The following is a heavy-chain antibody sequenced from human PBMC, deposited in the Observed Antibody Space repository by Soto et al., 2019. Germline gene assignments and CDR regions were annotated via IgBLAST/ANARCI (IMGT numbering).Heavy chain of an antibody. D-gene: IGHD2-8*01. CDR2: IKQDGSEK. V-gene: IGHV3-7*01. J-gene: IGHJ6*03. CDR1: GFTFSSYW. Sequence: GGSLRLSCAASGFTFSSYWMSWVRQAPGKGLEWVANIKQDGSEKYYVDSVKGRFIISRDNAKNSLYLQMNSLRAEDTAVYYCARVMLLGYNYYYMDVWGKGTTVTVSS. CDR3: ARVMLLGYNYYYMDV.